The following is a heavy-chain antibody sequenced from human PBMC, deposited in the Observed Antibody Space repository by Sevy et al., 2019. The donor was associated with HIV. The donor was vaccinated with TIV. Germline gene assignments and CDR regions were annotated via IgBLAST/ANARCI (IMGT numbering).Heavy chain of an antibody. CDR2: IKSKTDGGTT. Sequence: GGSLRLSCAASGFTFSNAWMSWVRQAPGKGLEWVGRIKSKTDGGTTDYAAPVKGRFTISRDDSKNTLYLQMNSLKTEDTAVYYCTTGLLVVVAATDYYFDYWGQGTQVTVSS. CDR3: TTGLLVVVAATDYYFDY. J-gene: IGHJ4*02. V-gene: IGHV3-15*01. CDR1: GFTFSNAW. D-gene: IGHD2-15*01.